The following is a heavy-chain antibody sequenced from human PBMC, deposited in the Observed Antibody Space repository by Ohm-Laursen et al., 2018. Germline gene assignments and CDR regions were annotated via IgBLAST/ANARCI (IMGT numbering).Heavy chain of an antibody. J-gene: IGHJ4*02. CDR3: ARDQYYGDYRYYFDY. CDR2: ISSSSSYI. CDR1: GFTFSSYS. Sequence: SLRLSCAASGFTFSSYSMNWVRQAPGTGLEWVSSISSSSSYIYYADSVKGRFTISRDNAKNSLYLQMNSLRAEDTAVYYCARDQYYGDYRYYFDYWGQGTLVTVSS. V-gene: IGHV3-21*01. D-gene: IGHD4-17*01.